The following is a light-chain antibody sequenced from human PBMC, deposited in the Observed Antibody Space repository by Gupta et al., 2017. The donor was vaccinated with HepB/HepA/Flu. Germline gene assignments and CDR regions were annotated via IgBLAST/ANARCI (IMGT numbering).Light chain of an antibody. Sequence: DIQMTQSPSTLSASVGDRVTITCRASQRISTWLAWHQQKPGKAPKVLIYKTSSLESGVPSRFSGSGSGTEFTLTISSLQPDDSATYYCQQYNSYPITFGQGTRLEIK. V-gene: IGKV1-5*03. CDR3: QQYNSYPIT. CDR1: QRISTW. CDR2: KTS. J-gene: IGKJ5*01.